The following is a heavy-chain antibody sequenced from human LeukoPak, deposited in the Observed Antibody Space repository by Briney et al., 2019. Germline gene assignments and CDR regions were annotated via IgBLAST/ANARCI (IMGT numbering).Heavy chain of an antibody. CDR2: IYYSGST. V-gene: IGHV4-39*01. CDR1: GGSVSGSSYY. Sequence: PSETLSLTCTVSGGSVSGSSYYWGWIRQPPGKGLEWIGSIYYSGSTYYNPSLKSRVTISVDTSKNQFSLKLSSVTAADTAVYYCASILWFGELSNKEIDYWGQGTLVTVSS. D-gene: IGHD3-10*01. CDR3: ASILWFGELSNKEIDY. J-gene: IGHJ4*02.